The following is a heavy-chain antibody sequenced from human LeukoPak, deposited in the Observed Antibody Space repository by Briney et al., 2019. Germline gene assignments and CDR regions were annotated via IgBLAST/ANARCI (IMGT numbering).Heavy chain of an antibody. D-gene: IGHD1-1*01. Sequence: PSETLSLTCAVYGGSFSGYYWSWIRQPPGKGLEWIGEINHSGSTNYNPSLKSRVTISVDTSKNQISLKLSSVTAADTAVYYCANLDYYGMDVWGQGTTVTVSS. CDR1: GGSFSGYY. V-gene: IGHV4-34*01. J-gene: IGHJ6*02. CDR2: INHSGST. CDR3: ANLDYYGMDV.